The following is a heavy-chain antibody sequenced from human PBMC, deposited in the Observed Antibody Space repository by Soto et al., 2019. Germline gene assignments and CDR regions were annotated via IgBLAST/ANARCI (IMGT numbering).Heavy chain of an antibody. CDR2: INHSGST. CDR3: ARGWIVAGRYGMDV. Sequence: QVQLQQWGAGLLKPSETLSLTCAVYGGSFSGYYWSWIRQPPGKGLEWIGEINHSGSTNYNPSLKSRVTISVDTSKNQFSLKLSSVTAADTAVYYCARGWIVAGRYGMDVWGQGTTVTVSS. D-gene: IGHD6-19*01. CDR1: GGSFSGYY. J-gene: IGHJ6*02. V-gene: IGHV4-34*01.